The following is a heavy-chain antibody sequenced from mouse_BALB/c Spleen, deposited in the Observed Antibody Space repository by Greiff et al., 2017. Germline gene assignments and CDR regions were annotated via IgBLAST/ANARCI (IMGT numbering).Heavy chain of an antibody. CDR3: SRQGSITTVVATDCAMDY. V-gene: IGHV5-6*01. D-gene: IGHD1-1*01. CDR1: GFTFSSYG. CDR2: ISSGGSYT. J-gene: IGHJ4*01. Sequence: DVHLVESGGDLVKPGGSLKLSCAASGFTFSSYGMSWVRQTPDKRLEWVATISSGGSYTYYPDSVKGRFTISRDNAKNTLYLQMSSLKSEDTAMYYCSRQGSITTVVATDCAMDYWGQGTSVTVSS.